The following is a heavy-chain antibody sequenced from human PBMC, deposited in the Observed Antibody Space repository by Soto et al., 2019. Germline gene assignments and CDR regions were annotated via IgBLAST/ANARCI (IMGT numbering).Heavy chain of an antibody. J-gene: IGHJ6*02. D-gene: IGHD3-3*01. CDR2: IVVGSGNT. Sequence: SVKVSCKASGFTFTSSAVQWVRQARGQRLEWIGWIVVGSGNTNYAQKFQERVTITSDMSTSTAYMEMSTLRSEDTAVYYCAAGKRLLELLNYCGMDVWGQGTTVTVSS. CDR3: AAGKRLLELLNYCGMDV. V-gene: IGHV1-58*01. CDR1: GFTFTSSA.